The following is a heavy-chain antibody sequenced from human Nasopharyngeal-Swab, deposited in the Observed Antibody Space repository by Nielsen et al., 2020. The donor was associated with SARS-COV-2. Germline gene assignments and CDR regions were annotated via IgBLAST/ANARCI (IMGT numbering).Heavy chain of an antibody. CDR2: ISSDSSTI. V-gene: IGHV3-48*01. Sequence: VRQAPGKGLEWLSYISSDSSTIYYADSVKGRFTTSRDNPKNSLYLHMNSLRAEDTAVYYCARDGIAAAGTQDYYYMDVWGKGTTVTVSS. D-gene: IGHD6-13*01. CDR3: ARDGIAAAGTQDYYYMDV. J-gene: IGHJ6*03.